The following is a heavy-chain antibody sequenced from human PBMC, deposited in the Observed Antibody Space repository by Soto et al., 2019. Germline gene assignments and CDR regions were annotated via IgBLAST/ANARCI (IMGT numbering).Heavy chain of an antibody. CDR2: IYTSGST. D-gene: IGHD6-19*01. CDR1: GGSISSYY. J-gene: IGHJ5*02. Sequence: SETLSLTCTVSGGSISSYYWSWIRQPAGKGLEWIGRIYTSGSTNYNPSLKSRVTMSVDTSKNQFSLKLSSVTAADTAVYYCARLMTGEYSSGWLHLNWFDPWGQGTRVTV. V-gene: IGHV4-4*07. CDR3: ARLMTGEYSSGWLHLNWFDP.